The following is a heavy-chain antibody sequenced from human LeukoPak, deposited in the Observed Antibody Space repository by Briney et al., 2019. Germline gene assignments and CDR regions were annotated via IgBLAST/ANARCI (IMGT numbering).Heavy chain of an antibody. CDR1: GFTFSSYE. V-gene: IGHV3-48*03. Sequence: GGSLRLSCAASGFTFSSYEMNWVRQAPGKGLEWVSYISSSGSTIYYADSAKGRFTISRDNAKNSLFLQMNSLRAEDTAIYYCATINFRPYWGQGTLVTVSS. CDR2: ISSSGSTI. CDR3: ATINFRPY. J-gene: IGHJ4*02. D-gene: IGHD1-1*01.